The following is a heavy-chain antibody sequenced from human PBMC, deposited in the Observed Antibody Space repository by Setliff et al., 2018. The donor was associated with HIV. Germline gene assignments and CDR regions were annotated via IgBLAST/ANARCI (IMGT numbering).Heavy chain of an antibody. CDR1: GGSINSYY. D-gene: IGHD2-15*01. J-gene: IGHJ5*02. Sequence: PSETLSLTCTVSGGSINSYYWTWIRQPAGAGLEWIGRVYSNGKTNYNPSLKSRVTMSIDTSKNQFSLRPTSVTAADTALYYCAREKGFGGATGWFDPWGQGTQVTVSS. CDR2: VYSNGKT. CDR3: AREKGFGGATGWFDP. V-gene: IGHV4-4*07.